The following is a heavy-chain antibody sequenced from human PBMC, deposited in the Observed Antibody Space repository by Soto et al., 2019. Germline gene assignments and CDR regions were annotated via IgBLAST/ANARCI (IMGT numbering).Heavy chain of an antibody. CDR3: VRDDPGVGIDY. Sequence: EVQLVESGGGLVQPGGSLRLSCAASGFTFSSYWMHWVRQVSGKGLVWVSHSNGDGSSTTYEEYVKGRFTISRDDAKNTLYLQMNSLRAGDTAVYYCVRDDPGVGIDYWGQGTLVTVSS. D-gene: IGHD1-26*01. V-gene: IGHV3-74*01. CDR1: GFTFSSYW. J-gene: IGHJ4*02. CDR2: SNGDGSST.